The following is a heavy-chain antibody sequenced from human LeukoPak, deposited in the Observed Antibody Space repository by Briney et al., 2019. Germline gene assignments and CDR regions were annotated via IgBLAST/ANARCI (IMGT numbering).Heavy chain of an antibody. D-gene: IGHD2-8*02. J-gene: IGHJ5*02. Sequence: PSETLSLTCTVSGYSISSGYYWGWIRQPPGKGLEWIGSIYHSGSTYYNPSLKSRVTISVDTSQNQFSLKLTSVTAADTAVYYCARGTDFDPWGQGALVTVSS. CDR2: IYHSGST. CDR1: GYSISSGYY. CDR3: ARGTDFDP. V-gene: IGHV4-38-2*02.